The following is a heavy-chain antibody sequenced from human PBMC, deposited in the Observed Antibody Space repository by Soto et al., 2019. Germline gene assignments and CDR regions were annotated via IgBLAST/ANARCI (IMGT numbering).Heavy chain of an antibody. V-gene: IGHV2-5*02. CDR3: VYRDFGDYFFQF. Sequence: QITLKESGPTLVKPTQTLTLTCTFSGFSLTTQGVHVGWIRQPPGKALEWLALIYWDDNEVYTHSLRNRLTITKYTSKSQVVLTLATVDPVDTATYYCVYRDFGDYFFQFWGQGILVNVSS. D-gene: IGHD4-17*01. CDR1: GFSLTTQGVH. J-gene: IGHJ4*02. CDR2: IYWDDNE.